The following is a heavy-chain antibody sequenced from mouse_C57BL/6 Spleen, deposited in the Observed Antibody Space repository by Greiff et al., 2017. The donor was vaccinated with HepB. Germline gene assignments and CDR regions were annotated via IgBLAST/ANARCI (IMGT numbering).Heavy chain of an antibody. CDR1: GFNIKDDY. V-gene: IGHV14-4*01. J-gene: IGHJ2*01. D-gene: IGHD1-1*01. CDR2: IDPENGDT. CDR3: TTSYYGSRGNFDY. Sequence: DVQLQESGAELVRPGASVKLSCTASGFNIKDDYMHWVKQRPEQGLEWIGWIDPENGDTEYASKFQGKATITADTSSNTAYLQLSSLTSEDTAVYYCTTSYYGSRGNFDYWGQGTTLTVSS.